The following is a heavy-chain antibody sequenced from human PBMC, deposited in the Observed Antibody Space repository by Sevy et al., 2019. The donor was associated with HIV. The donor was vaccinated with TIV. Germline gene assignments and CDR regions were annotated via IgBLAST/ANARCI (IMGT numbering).Heavy chain of an antibody. CDR3: ARRGGYSYGHQFDP. D-gene: IGHD5-18*01. J-gene: IGHJ5*02. Sequence: SETLSLTCTVSGGSISSYYWSWIRQPPGKGLEWIGYIYYSGSTNYNPSLKSRVTISVDTSKNQFSLKLSSVTAEDTAVYYCARRGGYSYGHQFDPWGQGTLVTVSS. CDR2: IYYSGST. CDR1: GGSISSYY. V-gene: IGHV4-59*01.